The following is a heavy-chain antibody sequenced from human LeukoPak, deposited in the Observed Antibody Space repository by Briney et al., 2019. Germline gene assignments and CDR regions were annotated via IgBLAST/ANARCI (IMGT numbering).Heavy chain of an antibody. CDR3: ERHSVVTALYYFDY. CDR1: GGSISSRSYY. CDR2: IYYSGSA. D-gene: IGHD2-21*02. J-gene: IGHJ4*02. V-gene: IGHV4-39*01. Sequence: SETLSLTCTVSGGSISSRSYYWGWIRQPPGKGLEWIGSIYYSGSAYYNPSLKSRVTISVDTSKNQFSLKLSSVTAADTAVYYCERHSVVTALYYFDYWGQGTLVTVSS.